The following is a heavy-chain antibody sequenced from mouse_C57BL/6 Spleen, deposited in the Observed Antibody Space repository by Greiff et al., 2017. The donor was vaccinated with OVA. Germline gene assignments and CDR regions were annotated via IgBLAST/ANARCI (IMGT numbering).Heavy chain of an antibody. Sequence: VQLQQSGPELVKPGASVKISCKASGYTFTDYYMNWVKQSHGKSLEWIGDINPNNGGTSYNQKFKGKATLTVDKSSSTAYMELRSLTSEDSAVYYCARRGLPYYAMDYWGQGTSVTVSS. D-gene: IGHD2-4*01. V-gene: IGHV1-26*01. CDR3: ARRGLPYYAMDY. J-gene: IGHJ4*01. CDR1: GYTFTDYY. CDR2: INPNNGGT.